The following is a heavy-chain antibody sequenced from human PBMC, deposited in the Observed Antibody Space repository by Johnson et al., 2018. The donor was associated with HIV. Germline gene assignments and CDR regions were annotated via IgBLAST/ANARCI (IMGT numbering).Heavy chain of an antibody. CDR1: GFTFSSYG. CDR3: ARDQMTMMVVATGTFDF. J-gene: IGHJ3*01. CDR2: IWYDGSNK. V-gene: IGHV3-33*01. Sequence: QMLLVESGGGVVQPGRSLRLSCAASGFTFSSYGMHWVRQAPGKGLEWVAVIWYDGSNKYYADYVKGRFTISRDNSKNTLYMQMNSLRPEDTAVYYCARDQMTMMVVATGTFDFWGQGTMVTVSS. D-gene: IGHD3-22*01.